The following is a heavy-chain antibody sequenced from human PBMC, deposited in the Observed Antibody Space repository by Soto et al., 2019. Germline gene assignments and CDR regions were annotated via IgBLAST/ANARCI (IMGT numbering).Heavy chain of an antibody. CDR2: IYYSGST. CDR1: SGSMSGYY. D-gene: IGHD3-3*01. J-gene: IGHJ3*02. CDR3: ARAGDYDFWSGYSNDAFDI. Sequence: PSETLSLTCTVSSGSMSGYYWNWIRQPPGKGLEWIGYIYYSGSTNYNPSLKSRVTISVDTSMNQFSLKLSSVTAADTAVYYCARAGDYDFWSGYSNDAFDIWGQGTMVTVSS. V-gene: IGHV4-59*01.